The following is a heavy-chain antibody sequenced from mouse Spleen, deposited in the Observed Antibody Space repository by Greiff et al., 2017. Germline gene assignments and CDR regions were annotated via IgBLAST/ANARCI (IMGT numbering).Heavy chain of an antibody. V-gene: IGHV1-55*01. Sequence: QVQLQQPGAELVKPGASVKMSCKASGYTFTSYWITWVKQRPGQGLEWIGDIYPGSGSTNYNEKFKSKATLTVDTSSSTAYMQLSSLTSEDSAVYYCARVGTYYRYGVDYWGQGTTLTVSS. CDR1: GYTFTSYW. CDR3: ARVGTYYRYGVDY. J-gene: IGHJ2*01. CDR2: IYPGSGST. D-gene: IGHD2-14*01.